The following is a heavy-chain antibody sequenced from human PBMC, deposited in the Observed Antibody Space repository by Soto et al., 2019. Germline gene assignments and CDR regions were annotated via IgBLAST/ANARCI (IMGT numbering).Heavy chain of an antibody. V-gene: IGHV1-8*01. CDR1: GYTFTSYD. Sequence: QVQLVQSGAEVKKPGASVKVSCKASGYTFTSYDINWVRQATGQGLEWMGWMNPNSGNTGYAQKFQGRVTMTRNTSISTAYMELSSLRSEDTAVYYCARLSSIGGVIVIPDYYYYMDVWGKGTTVTVSS. D-gene: IGHD3-16*02. J-gene: IGHJ6*03. CDR3: ARLSSIGGVIVIPDYYYYMDV. CDR2: MNPNSGNT.